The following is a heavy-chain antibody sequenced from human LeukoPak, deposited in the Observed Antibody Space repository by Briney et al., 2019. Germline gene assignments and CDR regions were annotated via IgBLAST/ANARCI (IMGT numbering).Heavy chain of an antibody. CDR3: ARLTTVVTGDY. CDR2: IYHSGST. Sequence: PSETLSLTCAVSGFFISSGHYWGWVRQPPGKGLEWIGSIYHSGSTYYNPSLKSRVTISVDTSKNQFSLNLSSVTAADTAVYYCARLTTVVTGDYWGQGTLVTVSS. D-gene: IGHD4-23*01. CDR1: GFFISSGHY. V-gene: IGHV4-38-2*01. J-gene: IGHJ4*02.